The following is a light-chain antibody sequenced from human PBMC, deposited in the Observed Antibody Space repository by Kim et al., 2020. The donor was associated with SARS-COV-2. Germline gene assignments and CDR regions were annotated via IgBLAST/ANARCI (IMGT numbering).Light chain of an antibody. CDR1: HIGEYR. Sequence: APGQTAKIAWGGDHIGEYRVHWYQQKPGQAPLLVIYYDTDRPSGIPERFSGSNSGTTVTLTISSVEAVDEADYYCQVWHTGGDRVVFGGGTQLTVL. CDR2: YDT. J-gene: IGLJ2*01. CDR3: QVWHTGGDRVV. V-gene: IGLV3-21*01.